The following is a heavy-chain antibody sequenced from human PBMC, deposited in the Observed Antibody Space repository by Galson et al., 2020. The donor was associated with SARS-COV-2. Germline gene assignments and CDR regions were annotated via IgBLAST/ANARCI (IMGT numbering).Heavy chain of an antibody. D-gene: IGHD3-10*01. Sequence: GGSLRLSCAASGFTFSSYAMHWVRQVPGKGLEWVAVISYDGSNKYYADSVKGRFTISRDNSKNTLYLQMNSLRAEDTAVYYCARDQHYYALNWFDPWGQGTLVTVSS. V-gene: IGHV3-30-3*01. CDR1: GFTFSSYA. CDR3: ARDQHYYALNWFDP. J-gene: IGHJ5*02. CDR2: ISYDGSNK.